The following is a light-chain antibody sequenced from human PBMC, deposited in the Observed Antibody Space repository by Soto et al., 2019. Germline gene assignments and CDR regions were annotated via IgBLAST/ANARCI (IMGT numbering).Light chain of an antibody. V-gene: IGLV2-23*01. CDR2: EGS. CDR3: CSYAGSNTWV. J-gene: IGLJ3*02. Sequence: QSALTQPASVSGSPGQSITISCTGTSSDVGTYNLVSWYQQHPGKAPKLMIYEGSKWPSGVSNRFSGSKSGNTASLTIPGLQAEDEADYYCCSYAGSNTWVFGGGTKLTVL. CDR1: SSDVGTYNL.